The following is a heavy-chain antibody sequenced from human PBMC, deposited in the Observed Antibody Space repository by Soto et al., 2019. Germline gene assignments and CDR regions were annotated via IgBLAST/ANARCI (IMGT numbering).Heavy chain of an antibody. Sequence: EVQLVESGGGLVKPGGSLRLSCAASGFTFRNAWMSWVRQAPGKGLEWVGRIKSKTDGGTTDYAAPVKGRFTISRDDSKNTLYLQMNSLKTEDTAVYYCTGSWYDYYYYGMDVWGQGTTVTVSS. V-gene: IGHV3-15*01. CDR2: IKSKTDGGTT. CDR1: GFTFRNAW. J-gene: IGHJ6*02. CDR3: TGSWYDYYYYGMDV. D-gene: IGHD6-13*01.